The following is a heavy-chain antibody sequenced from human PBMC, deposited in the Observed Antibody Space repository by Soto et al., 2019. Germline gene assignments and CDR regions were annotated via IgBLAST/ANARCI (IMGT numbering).Heavy chain of an antibody. D-gene: IGHD5-18*01. CDR2: IRSKAYGGTT. CDR3: TRIKPPQLWFYYYYYGMDV. V-gene: IGHV3-49*04. Sequence: PGGSLSLSCTASGFTFGDYAMSWVRQAPGKGLEWVGFIRSKAYGGTTEYAASVKGRFTISRDDSKSIAYLQMNSLKTEDTAVYYCTRIKPPQLWFYYYYYGMDVWGQGTTVTVSS. J-gene: IGHJ6*02. CDR1: GFTFGDYA.